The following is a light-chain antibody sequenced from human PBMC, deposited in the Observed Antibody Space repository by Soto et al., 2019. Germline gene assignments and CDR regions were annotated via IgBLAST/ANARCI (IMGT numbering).Light chain of an antibody. CDR1: SSNIGSGYD. Sequence: QSVLTQPPSVSGAPGQGVTISCTGGSSNIGSGYDVHWYQQLPGTAPKLLIYGNTNRPSGVPDRFSASTSATSASLAITGLQAEDEGDYYCQSYDNRLSGYVFGTGTKVTVL. J-gene: IGLJ1*01. CDR3: QSYDNRLSGYV. CDR2: GNT. V-gene: IGLV1-40*01.